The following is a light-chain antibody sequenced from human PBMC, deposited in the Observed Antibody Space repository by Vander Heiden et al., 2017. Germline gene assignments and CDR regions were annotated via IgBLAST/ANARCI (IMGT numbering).Light chain of an antibody. J-gene: IGKJ2*01. Sequence: DIVMTQSPDSLAVSLGERATINCKSSQSVLYSSNNKNYLAWYQQKPVQPPKLLIYWASTRESGVPDRFSGSGSGTDFTLTISSMQAEDVAVYYCQQYESTPDTFGPGTKLEIK. CDR1: QSVLYSSNNKNY. CDR3: QQYESTPDT. CDR2: WAS. V-gene: IGKV4-1*01.